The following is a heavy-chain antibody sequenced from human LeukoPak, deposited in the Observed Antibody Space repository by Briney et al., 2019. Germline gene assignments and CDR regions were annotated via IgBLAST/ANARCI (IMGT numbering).Heavy chain of an antibody. Sequence: GGSLRLSCAASGFTFSSYGMHWVRLAPGKGLEWVAFIRYDGSNKYYADSVKGRFTISRDNSKNTLYLQMNSLRAEDTAVYYCAKDLRKVVVVPAAMGVDYWGQGTLVTVSS. D-gene: IGHD2-2*01. CDR1: GFTFSSYG. V-gene: IGHV3-30*02. J-gene: IGHJ4*02. CDR2: IRYDGSNK. CDR3: AKDLRKVVVVPAAMGVDY.